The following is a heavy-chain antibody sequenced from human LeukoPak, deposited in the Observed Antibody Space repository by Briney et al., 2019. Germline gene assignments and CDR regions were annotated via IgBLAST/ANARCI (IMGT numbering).Heavy chain of an antibody. V-gene: IGHV1-18*01. CDR2: ISAYNGNT. CDR1: GYTFSNYA. CDR3: ARDRSGSQHAIDY. J-gene: IGHJ4*02. D-gene: IGHD1-26*01. Sequence: ASVKVSCKASGYTFSNYAISWVRQAPGQGLEWMGWISAYNGNTNYAPKLQGRVTMTTDTSTSAAYMELRSLRSDDTAVYYCARDRSGSQHAIDYWGQGTLVTVSS.